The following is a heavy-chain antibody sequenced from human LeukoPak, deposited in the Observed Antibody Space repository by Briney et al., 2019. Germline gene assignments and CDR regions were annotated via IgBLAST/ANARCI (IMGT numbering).Heavy chain of an antibody. D-gene: IGHD3-22*01. J-gene: IGHJ4*02. CDR2: IKQDGSEK. Sequence: GGSLRLSCAASGFTFSSYWMSWVRQAPGKGLEWVANIKQDGSEKYYVDSVKGRFTISRDNAKNTLYLQMNSLRAEDTAVYYCASSSHYDSSGLTDYWGQGTLVTVSS. CDR3: ASSSHYDSSGLTDY. V-gene: IGHV3-7*01. CDR1: GFTFSSYW.